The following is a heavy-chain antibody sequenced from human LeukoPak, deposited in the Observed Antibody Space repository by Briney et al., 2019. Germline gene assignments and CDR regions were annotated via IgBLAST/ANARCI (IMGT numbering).Heavy chain of an antibody. J-gene: IGHJ6*02. CDR2: INPNSGGT. D-gene: IGHD6-19*01. Sequence: ASVKVSCKVSGHTLTELSMHWVRQAPGQGLEWMGWINPNSGGTNYAQKFQGRVTMTRDTSISTAYMDLSRLRSDDTAVYYCAREQWLVPHRYYYYGMDVWGQGTTVTVSS. CDR3: AREQWLVPHRYYYYGMDV. V-gene: IGHV1-2*02. CDR1: GHTLTELS.